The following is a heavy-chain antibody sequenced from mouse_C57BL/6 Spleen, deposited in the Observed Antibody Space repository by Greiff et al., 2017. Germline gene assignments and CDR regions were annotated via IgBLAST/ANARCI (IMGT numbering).Heavy chain of an antibody. Sequence: QVQLQQPGAELVKPGASVKLSCKASGYTFTSYWMQWVKQRPGQGLEWIGEIDPSDSYTNYNQKFKGKATLTVDTSSSTAYMQLSSLTSEDSAVYYCASRWLRRKGYYFDYWGQGTTLTVSS. CDR1: GYTFTSYW. CDR2: IDPSDSYT. CDR3: ASRWLRRKGYYFDY. J-gene: IGHJ2*01. V-gene: IGHV1-50*01. D-gene: IGHD2-2*01.